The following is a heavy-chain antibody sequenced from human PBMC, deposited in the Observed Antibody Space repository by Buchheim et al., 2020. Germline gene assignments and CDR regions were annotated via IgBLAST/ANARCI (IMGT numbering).Heavy chain of an antibody. CDR2: IYYSGST. CDR1: GGSISSSSYY. D-gene: IGHD5-24*01. CDR3: ARRTSMATIAPGFFDY. J-gene: IGHJ4*02. Sequence: QLQLQESGPGLVKPSETLSLTCTVSGGSISSSSYYWGWIRQPPGKGLEWIGSIYYSGSTYYNPSLKSRVTISVDTSKNQFSLKLSSVTAADTAVYYCARRTSMATIAPGFFDYWGQGTL. V-gene: IGHV4-39*01.